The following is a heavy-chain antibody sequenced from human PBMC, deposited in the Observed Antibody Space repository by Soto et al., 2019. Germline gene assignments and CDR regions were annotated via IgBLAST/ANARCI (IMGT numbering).Heavy chain of an antibody. Sequence: ASVKASCKASGYTFTSYGISWVRQAPGQGLEWMGWISAYNGNTNYAQKLQGRVTMTTDTSTSTAYMELRSLRSDDTAVYYCARGSFTIFGVVTDNWFDPWGQGTLVTVSS. CDR1: GYTFTSYG. CDR2: ISAYNGNT. J-gene: IGHJ5*02. V-gene: IGHV1-18*01. D-gene: IGHD3-3*01. CDR3: ARGSFTIFGVVTDNWFDP.